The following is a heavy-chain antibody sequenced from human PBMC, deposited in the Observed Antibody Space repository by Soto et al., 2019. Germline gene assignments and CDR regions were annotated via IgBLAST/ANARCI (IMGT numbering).Heavy chain of an antibody. CDR3: ARMKVDSYQFYYAMDV. J-gene: IGHJ6*02. CDR1: GFSLTTGKMG. Sequence: SGPTLVNPTETLTLTCTVSGFSLTTGKMGVSWIRQPPGKALEWLAHIFSDNERSYSTSLQGRLTISKDTSGSQVVLSMTNVDPVDTATYYCARMKVDSYQFYYAMDVWGQGTTVTVSS. V-gene: IGHV2-26*01. CDR2: IFSDNER. D-gene: IGHD3-9*01.